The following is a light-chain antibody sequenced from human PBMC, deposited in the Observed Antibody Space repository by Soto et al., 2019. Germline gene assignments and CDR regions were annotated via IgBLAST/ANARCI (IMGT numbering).Light chain of an antibody. V-gene: IGLV2-8*01. CDR2: EVT. CDR3: SSYAGSNILV. J-gene: IGLJ3*02. CDR1: NSDVGGYNY. Sequence: QSALTQPPSASGSPGQSVTISCTGTNSDVGGYNYVSWYQQHPGKVPKLMIYEVTKRPSGVPDRFSGSKSGNTASLTVSGLQAEDEADYYCSSYAGSNILVFGGGTKVTVL.